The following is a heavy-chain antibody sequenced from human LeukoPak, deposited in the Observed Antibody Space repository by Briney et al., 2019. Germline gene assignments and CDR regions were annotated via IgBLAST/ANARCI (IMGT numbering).Heavy chain of an antibody. D-gene: IGHD5-18*01. V-gene: IGHV1-2*02. CDR2: INPNTGGT. J-gene: IGHJ4*02. CDR1: GSTFTCYY. CDR3: ARVQRRGYSYDFGY. Sequence: GASVKVSCKTSGSTFTCYYMHWVRQAPGQGLEWMGWINPNTGGTNYAQKFQGRVTMTRDTSVSTAYMELSRLRSDDTAVYYCARVQRRGYSYDFGYWGQGTLVTVSS.